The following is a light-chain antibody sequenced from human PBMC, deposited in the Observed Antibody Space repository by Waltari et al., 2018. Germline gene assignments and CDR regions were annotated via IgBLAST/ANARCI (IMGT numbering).Light chain of an antibody. J-gene: IGLJ3*02. Sequence: NFMLAQPHSVSESPGKTVTVSCTRSSGSIASNYVQWHQQRPGSAPTTVIYGDDQRPPWFPDRFSGSIDSSSNSASLSISGLKTEDEADYYCQSYDSNNPWVFGGGTKLTVL. CDR2: GDD. CDR1: SGSIASNY. V-gene: IGLV6-57*03. CDR3: QSYDSNNPWV.